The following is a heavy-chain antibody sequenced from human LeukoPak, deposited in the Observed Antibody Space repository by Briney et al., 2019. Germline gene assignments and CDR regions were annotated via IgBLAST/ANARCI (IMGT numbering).Heavy chain of an antibody. V-gene: IGHV3-11*06. CDR1: GFTFSDHY. CDR3: ARDLGGHGS. CDR2: ISTTSSFT. Sequence: GGSLRLPCAASGFTFSDHYMTWIRQAPGKGLEWVSYISTTSSFTKYADSVKGRFTISRDNAKNSLYLQMNSLRAGDTAVYYCARDLGGHGSWGQGTLVTVSS. D-gene: IGHD1-26*01. J-gene: IGHJ4*02.